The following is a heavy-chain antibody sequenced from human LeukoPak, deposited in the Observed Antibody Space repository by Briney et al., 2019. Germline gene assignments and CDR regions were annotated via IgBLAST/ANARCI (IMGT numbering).Heavy chain of an antibody. CDR3: ARGRYVWGSYRPFDY. Sequence: SEALSLTCAVYGGSFSGYYWSWIRQPPGKGLEWIGEINHSGSTNYYPSLKSRVTISVDTSKNQFSLKLSSVTAADTAVYYCARGRYVWGSYRPFDYWGQGTLVTVSS. CDR2: INHSGST. V-gene: IGHV4-34*01. CDR1: GGSFSGYY. J-gene: IGHJ4*02. D-gene: IGHD3-16*02.